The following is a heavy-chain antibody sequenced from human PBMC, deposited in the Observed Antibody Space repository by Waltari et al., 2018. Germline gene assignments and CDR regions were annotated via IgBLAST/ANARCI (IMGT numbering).Heavy chain of an antibody. D-gene: IGHD2-21*01. Sequence: QVQLQESGPGLVKPSQTLSLTCTVSGGSISSGGYYWSWIRQHPGKGLEWIGYIYYSGSTYYNPSLKSRVTISVDTSKNQFSLKLSSVTAADTAVYYCARAKRGGIVVVIAQRGAFDIWGQGTMVTVSS. J-gene: IGHJ3*02. CDR3: ARAKRGGIVVVIAQRGAFDI. V-gene: IGHV4-31*03. CDR1: GGSISSGGYY. CDR2: IYYSGST.